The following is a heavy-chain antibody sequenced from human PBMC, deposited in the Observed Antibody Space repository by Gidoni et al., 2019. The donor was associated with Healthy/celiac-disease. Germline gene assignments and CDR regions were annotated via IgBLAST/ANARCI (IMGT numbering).Heavy chain of an antibody. CDR2: IFPIFGTA. CDR3: AKAIGVPAARKYYYYYGMDV. Sequence: QVQLVQSGAAVKEPGSSVKVPCKASGGTFRSYAICWVRQAPGQGLNWMGGIFPIFGTANYAQKFQGRVKITAYESTSTGYMELSSLRSEDTAVYYCAKAIGVPAARKYYYYYGMDVWGQGTTVTVSS. CDR1: GGTFRSYA. V-gene: IGHV1-69*01. D-gene: IGHD2-2*01. J-gene: IGHJ6*02.